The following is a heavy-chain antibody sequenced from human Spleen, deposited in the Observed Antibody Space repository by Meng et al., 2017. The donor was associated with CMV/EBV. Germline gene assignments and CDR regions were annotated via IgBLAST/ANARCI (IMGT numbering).Heavy chain of an antibody. CDR3: ARVSYYDFWSGHAPTARWFDP. Sequence: GGSLRLSCAASGFTFDDYGMSWVRQAPGKGLEWVSGINWNGGSTGYADSVKGRFTISRDNAKNSLYLQMNSLRAEDTALYYCARVSYYDFWSGHAPTARWFDPWGLGTLVTVSS. CDR1: GFTFDDYG. CDR2: INWNGGST. D-gene: IGHD3-3*01. V-gene: IGHV3-20*04. J-gene: IGHJ5*02.